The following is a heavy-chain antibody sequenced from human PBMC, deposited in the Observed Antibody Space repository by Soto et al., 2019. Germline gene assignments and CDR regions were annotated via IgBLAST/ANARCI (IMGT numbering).Heavy chain of an antibody. CDR1: GGSISNYY. CDR3: ARAVAAPHYFDY. Sequence: SETLSLTCTVSGGSISNYYWSWIRQPAGKGLEWIGRIYISGSPAYNSSLKSRVTMSVDSSKNQFSLKLSSVTAADTAIYYCARAVAAPHYFDYWGQGTPVIVSX. D-gene: IGHD6-19*01. V-gene: IGHV4-4*07. CDR2: IYISGSP. J-gene: IGHJ4*02.